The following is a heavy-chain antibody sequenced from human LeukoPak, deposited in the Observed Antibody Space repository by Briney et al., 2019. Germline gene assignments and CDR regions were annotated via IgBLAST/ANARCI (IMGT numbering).Heavy chain of an antibody. CDR1: GYSISSGYY. Sequence: PSETLSLTCTVSGYSISSGYYWGWIRQPPGKGLEWIGSIYHSGSTYYNPSLKSRVTISVDTSKNQFSLKLRSVTAADTAVYYCARELPAPLYYFDYWGQGTLVTVSS. D-gene: IGHD2-2*01. J-gene: IGHJ4*02. V-gene: IGHV4-38-2*02. CDR3: ARELPAPLYYFDY. CDR2: IYHSGST.